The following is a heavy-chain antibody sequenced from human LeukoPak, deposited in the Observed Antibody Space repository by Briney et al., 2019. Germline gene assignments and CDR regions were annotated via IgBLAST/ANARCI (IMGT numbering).Heavy chain of an antibody. V-gene: IGHV2-5*02. Sequence: SGPTLVKPTQTLTLTCTFSGFSLSTSGVGVGWIRQPPGKALEWLALIYWDDDNRYSPSLKSRLTIAKDTSKNQVVLTMTNMDPVDTATYYCAHGPGSGWYAEYWGQGTLVTVSS. J-gene: IGHJ4*02. D-gene: IGHD6-13*01. CDR3: AHGPGSGWYAEY. CDR1: GFSLSTSGVG. CDR2: IYWDDDN.